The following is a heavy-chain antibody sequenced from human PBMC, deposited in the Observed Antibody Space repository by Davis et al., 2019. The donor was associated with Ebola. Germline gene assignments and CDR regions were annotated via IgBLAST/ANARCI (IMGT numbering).Heavy chain of an antibody. J-gene: IGHJ4*02. V-gene: IGHV1-18*01. CDR1: GYTFTSYG. CDR3: ARGSFGDYMFDH. CDR2: ISAYNGNT. Sequence: AASVKVSCKASGYTFTSYGINWVRQAPGQGLEWMGWISAYNGNTYYAQKFQGRVTLTTDTSTSTAYMDVRSLRSDDSAVYYCARGSFGDYMFDHWGQGTLVTVSS. D-gene: IGHD4-17*01.